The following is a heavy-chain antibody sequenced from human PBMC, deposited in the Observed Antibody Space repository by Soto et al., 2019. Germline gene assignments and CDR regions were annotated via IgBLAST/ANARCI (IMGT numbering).Heavy chain of an antibody. CDR3: ARSRDGYSFYFYYRMDG. CDR2: ILHDGSAE. Sequence: EGSLRLSCAASAFTFTSYGMHWFRQAPGQWLQWMALILHDGSAEYYAYYVKGRFTISRDNSKNTLDVQMNSLRAEGTAVYYCARSRDGYSFYFYYRMDGWGQGTTVTVS. J-gene: IGHJ6*02. V-gene: IGHV3-30*03. D-gene: IGHD4-4*01. CDR1: AFTFTSYG.